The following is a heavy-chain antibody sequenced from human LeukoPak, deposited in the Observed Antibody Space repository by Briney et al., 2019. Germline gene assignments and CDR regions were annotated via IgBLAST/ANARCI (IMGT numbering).Heavy chain of an antibody. D-gene: IGHD3-10*01. CDR3: AKLSGSGSPL. CDR2: ISWDGGST. V-gene: IGHV3-43*01. Sequence: PGGSLRLSCAASGFTFDDYTMHWVRQAPGKGLEWVSLISWDGGSTYYADSVKGRFTISRDNSKNSLYLQMNSLRTEDTALYYCAKLSGSGSPLWGQGTLVTVSS. CDR1: GFTFDDYT. J-gene: IGHJ4*02.